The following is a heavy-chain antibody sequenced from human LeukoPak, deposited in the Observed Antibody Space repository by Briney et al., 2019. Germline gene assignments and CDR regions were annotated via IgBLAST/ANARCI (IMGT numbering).Heavy chain of an antibody. CDR2: IYYTGST. CDR3: ARLSKGRYFDYIFDY. D-gene: IGHD3-9*01. Sequence: SETLSLTCTVSGGSVSSSTYYWGWIRQPPGTGLEWIGNIYYTGSTYSNPSLRSRVTMSVDTSKNQFSLKMSSVTAADTAVYYCARLSKGRYFDYIFDYWGQGALVTVSS. J-gene: IGHJ4*02. V-gene: IGHV4-39*01. CDR1: GGSVSSSTYY.